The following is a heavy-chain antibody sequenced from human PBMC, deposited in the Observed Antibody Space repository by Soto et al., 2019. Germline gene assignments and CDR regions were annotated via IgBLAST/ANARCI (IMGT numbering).Heavy chain of an antibody. V-gene: IGHV4-61*01. CDR2: IYYSGST. Sequence: QVQLQESGPGLVKPSETLSLTCTVSGGSVSSGSYYWSWIRQPPGKGLEWIGYIYYSGSTNYNPPLKSRVTISVDTSKNQFSLKLSSVTAADTAVYYCARALKMITFGGVIVRTFDYWGQGTLVTVSS. CDR3: ARALKMITFGGVIVRTFDY. CDR1: GGSVSSGSYY. D-gene: IGHD3-16*02. J-gene: IGHJ4*02.